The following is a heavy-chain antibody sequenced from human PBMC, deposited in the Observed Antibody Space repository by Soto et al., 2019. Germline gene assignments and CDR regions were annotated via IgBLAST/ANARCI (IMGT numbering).Heavy chain of an antibody. D-gene: IGHD3-22*01. Sequence: ASVKVSCKASGYTFTSYGISWVRQARGQGLEWMGWISAYNGNTNYAQKLQGRVTMTTDTSTSTAYMELRSLRSDDTAVYYCARERDYDSSGYYYHWGQGTLVTVSS. CDR2: ISAYNGNT. J-gene: IGHJ5*02. CDR3: ARERDYDSSGYYYH. V-gene: IGHV1-18*01. CDR1: GYTFTSYG.